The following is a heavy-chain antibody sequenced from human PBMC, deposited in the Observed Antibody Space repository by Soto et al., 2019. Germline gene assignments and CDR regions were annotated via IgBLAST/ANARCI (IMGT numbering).Heavy chain of an antibody. CDR1: RYTFTRYD. Sequence: ASVKVSCKASRYTFTRYDINWVRQASGQGLEWMGWMNHYTGKTGYAQKFRGRVTMTGNTSLGTAYMELSSLRSDDTAVYFCTRRKERSGPNYFDLWGQGTRVTVSA. CDR3: TRRKERSGPNYFDL. J-gene: IGHJ4*02. D-gene: IGHD1-26*01. CDR2: MNHYTGKT. V-gene: IGHV1-8*01.